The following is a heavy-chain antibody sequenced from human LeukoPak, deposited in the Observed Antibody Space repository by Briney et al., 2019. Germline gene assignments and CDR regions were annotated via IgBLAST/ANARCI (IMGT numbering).Heavy chain of an antibody. CDR3: GRISSSYPVGDH. CDR1: GYIFTCYY. Sequence: ASVTVSCTASGYIFTCYYMHWVRQAPGQGLEWMGWISAKSGDTNYTQKFQGRVTMTRDTSINTVYMEISRLRSDDTAVYYCGRISSSYPVGDHWGQGTLVTVSS. V-gene: IGHV1-2*02. CDR2: ISAKSGDT. J-gene: IGHJ4*02. D-gene: IGHD3-3*02.